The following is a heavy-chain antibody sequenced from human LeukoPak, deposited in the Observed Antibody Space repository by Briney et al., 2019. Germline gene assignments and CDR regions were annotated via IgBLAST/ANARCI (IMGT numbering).Heavy chain of an antibody. D-gene: IGHD6-13*01. Sequence: GGSLRLSCAASGFTFSSYSMNWVRQAPGKGLEWGSSISSSSSYIYYADSVKGRFTISRDNAKNSLYLQMNSLRAEDTAVYYCAREGAAAGNYFDYWGQGTLVTVSS. CDR2: ISSSSSYI. V-gene: IGHV3-21*01. CDR1: GFTFSSYS. J-gene: IGHJ4*02. CDR3: AREGAAAGNYFDY.